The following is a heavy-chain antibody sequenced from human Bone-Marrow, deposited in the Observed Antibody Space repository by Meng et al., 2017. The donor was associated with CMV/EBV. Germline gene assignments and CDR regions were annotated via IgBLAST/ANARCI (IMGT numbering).Heavy chain of an antibody. CDR1: GGTFSSYT. D-gene: IGHD1-26*01. CDR3: ARWDYNYYYGMDV. V-gene: IGHV1-69*02. Sequence: SVKVSCKASGGTFSSYTISWVRQAPGQGLEWMGRIIPILGIANYAQKFQGRVTITADKSTSTAYMELSSLRSEDTAVYYCARWDYNYYYGMDVWGQGTMVTVSS. CDR2: IIPILGIA. J-gene: IGHJ6*02.